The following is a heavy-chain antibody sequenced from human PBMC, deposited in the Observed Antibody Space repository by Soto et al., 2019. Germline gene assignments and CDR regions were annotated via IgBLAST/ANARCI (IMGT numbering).Heavy chain of an antibody. Sequence: AGGSLRLSCTASGFTFSDSYMDWVRQAPGKGLDWVGRIRNKANSYTTEYAASVKGRFTVSRDDSKNSLYLQMNSLKTEDTAVYYCVKGHRALDNWGPGTLVTVSS. CDR2: IRNKANSYTT. CDR1: GFTFSDSY. J-gene: IGHJ4*02. CDR3: VKGHRALDN. V-gene: IGHV3-72*01.